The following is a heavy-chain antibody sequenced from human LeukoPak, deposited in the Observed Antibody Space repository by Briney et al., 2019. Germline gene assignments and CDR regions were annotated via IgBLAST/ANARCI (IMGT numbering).Heavy chain of an antibody. V-gene: IGHV3-74*01. J-gene: IGHJ6*02. CDR3: ARDDAFRGVAMDV. CDR1: GFIFSGYW. Sequence: GGSLRLSCAASGFIFSGYWMHWVRQVPGKGLVWVSRLNTDGSSTSYADSVKGRFTISRDNAKNTLYLQMNSLRAEDTAVYYCARDDAFRGVAMDVWGQGTTVTVSS. D-gene: IGHD3-16*01. CDR2: LNTDGSST.